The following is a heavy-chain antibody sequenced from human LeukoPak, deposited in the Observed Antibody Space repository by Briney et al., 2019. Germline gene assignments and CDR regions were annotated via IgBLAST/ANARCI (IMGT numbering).Heavy chain of an antibody. J-gene: IGHJ4*02. CDR3: ARDYRIDGYNRGVDH. V-gene: IGHV1-46*01. D-gene: IGHD5-24*01. Sequence: GASVKVSCKASGYTFTHYYIHWVRQAPGQGLEWMGMIVPSSGSTSYAQKFLGRVTMTRGTSTTTVYMELSGLRSDDTAVYYCARDYRIDGYNRGVDHWGQGTLVTVSS. CDR2: IVPSSGST. CDR1: GYTFTHYY.